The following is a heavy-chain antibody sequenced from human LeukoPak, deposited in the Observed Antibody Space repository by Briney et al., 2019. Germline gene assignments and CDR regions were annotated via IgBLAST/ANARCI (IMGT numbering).Heavy chain of an antibody. CDR2: FDPEDGET. J-gene: IGHJ5*02. D-gene: IGHD3-16*01. CDR1: GYTLTELS. V-gene: IGHV1-24*01. CDR3: ATARFGTNWFDP. Sequence: ASVKVSCKVSGYTLTELSMHWVRQAPGKGLEWMGGFDPEDGETIYAQKFQGRVTITEDTSTDTAYMELSSLRSEDTAVYHCATARFGTNWFDPWGQGTLVTVSS.